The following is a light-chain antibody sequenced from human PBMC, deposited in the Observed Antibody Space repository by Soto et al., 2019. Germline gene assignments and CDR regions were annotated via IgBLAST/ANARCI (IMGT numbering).Light chain of an antibody. CDR2: EVD. CDR1: SSDIGTYNR. Sequence: QSVLTQPPSVSGSPGQSVTISCIGTSSDIGTYNRVSWFQQPPGTAPKLVIYEVDNRPSGVPDRFSGSKSGNTASLTISGLQPEDEADYYCSSYTSSNTLVFGGGTKVTVL. V-gene: IGLV2-18*02. J-gene: IGLJ2*01. CDR3: SSYTSSNTLV.